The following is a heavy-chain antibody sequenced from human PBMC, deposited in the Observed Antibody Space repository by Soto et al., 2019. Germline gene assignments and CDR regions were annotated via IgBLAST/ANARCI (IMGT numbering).Heavy chain of an antibody. CDR1: GYTFTSYD. D-gene: IGHD3-3*01. CDR3: ARGVEDFGVVIQTDYYYYYMDV. Sequence: ASVKVSCKASGYTFTSYDINWVRQATGQGLEWMGWMNPNSGNTGYAQKFQGRVTMTRNTSISTAYMELSSLRSEDTAVYYCARGVEDFGVVIQTDYYYYYMDVWGKGTTVTVSS. V-gene: IGHV1-8*01. J-gene: IGHJ6*03. CDR2: MNPNSGNT.